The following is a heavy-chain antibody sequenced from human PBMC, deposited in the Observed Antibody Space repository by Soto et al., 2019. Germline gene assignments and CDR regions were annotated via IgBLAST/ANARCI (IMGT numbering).Heavy chain of an antibody. V-gene: IGHV2-5*02. Sequence: QITLNESGPTLVKPTQTLTLTCTFSGFSLSTRGVGVGWIRQPPGKALEWLALLYWDDDEPYSPSLMSRLTITNDTSKTQVFLTMTNVDPVDTATYYCAHRPSGITSFFDYWGQGTLVTVSS. CDR2: LYWDDDE. CDR3: AHRPSGITSFFDY. J-gene: IGHJ4*02. CDR1: GFSLSTRGVG. D-gene: IGHD3-16*01.